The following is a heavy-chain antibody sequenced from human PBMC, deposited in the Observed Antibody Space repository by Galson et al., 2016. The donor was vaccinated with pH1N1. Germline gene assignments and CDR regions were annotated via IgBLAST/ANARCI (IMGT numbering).Heavy chain of an antibody. Sequence: SLRLSCAASGFTLSNHWMHWVRQAPWKGLLSVSRINRDGGDTSYADSVKDRFTLFRDNAKNTLSLQMNCLRVDDTAVYYCARDGWGSLDYWGQGTLVTVSS. CDR1: GFTLSNHW. CDR2: INRDGGDT. J-gene: IGHJ4*02. CDR3: ARDGWGSLDY. V-gene: IGHV3-74*01. D-gene: IGHD3-10*01.